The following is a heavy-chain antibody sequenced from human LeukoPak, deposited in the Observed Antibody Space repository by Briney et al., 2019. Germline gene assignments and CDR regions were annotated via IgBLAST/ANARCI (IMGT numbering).Heavy chain of an antibody. Sequence: GASVKVSCKASGYTFTSYAMNWVRQAPGQGLEWMGWINTNTGNPTYAQGFTGRFVFSLDTSVITAYLQISSLKAEDTAVYYCARQNAGIERVTIPDVFDIWAKGKRVPVS. CDR2: INTNTGNP. D-gene: IGHD5-24*01. J-gene: IGHJ3*02. V-gene: IGHV7-4-1*02. CDR1: GYTFTSYA. CDR3: ARQNAGIERVTIPDVFDI.